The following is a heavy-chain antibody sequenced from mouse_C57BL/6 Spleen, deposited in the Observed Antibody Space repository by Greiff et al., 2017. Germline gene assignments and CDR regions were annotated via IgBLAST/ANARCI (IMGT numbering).Heavy chain of an antibody. Sequence: EVQVVESGGGLVQPKGSLKLSCAASGFSFNTYAMNWVRQAPGKGLEWVARIRSKSNNYATYYADSVKDRFTISRDDSESMLYLQMNNLKTEDTAMYYCVRQNNYWYFDVWGTGTTVTVSS. D-gene: IGHD5-2*01. V-gene: IGHV10-1*01. CDR1: GFSFNTYA. CDR3: VRQNNYWYFDV. J-gene: IGHJ1*03. CDR2: IRSKSNNYAT.